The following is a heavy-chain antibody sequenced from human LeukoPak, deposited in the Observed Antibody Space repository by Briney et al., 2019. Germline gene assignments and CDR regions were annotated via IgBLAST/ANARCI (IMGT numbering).Heavy chain of an antibody. Sequence: KPGGSLRLSCAASGFTFSSYSMNWVRQAPGKGLEWVSSINCDSSLMFYAESVRGRFTISRDNARNSLYLQMNSLRAEDTAVYYCIRDLFDDYSLDYWGQGALVTVSS. J-gene: IGHJ4*02. CDR1: GFTFSSYS. CDR3: IRDLFDDYSLDY. D-gene: IGHD3-16*01. V-gene: IGHV3-21*01. CDR2: INCDSSLM.